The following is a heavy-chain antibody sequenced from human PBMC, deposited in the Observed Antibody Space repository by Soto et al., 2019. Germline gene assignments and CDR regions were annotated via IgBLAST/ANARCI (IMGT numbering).Heavy chain of an antibody. Sequence: ASVKVSCKASGYTFTGYYMHWVRQAPGQGLEWMGWINPNSGGTNYAQKFQGWVTMTRDTSISTAYMELSRLRSDDTAVYYCARDLSGIAAAGTDGHAFDIWGQGTMVTVSS. J-gene: IGHJ3*02. D-gene: IGHD6-13*01. V-gene: IGHV1-2*04. CDR1: GYTFTGYY. CDR2: INPNSGGT. CDR3: ARDLSGIAAAGTDGHAFDI.